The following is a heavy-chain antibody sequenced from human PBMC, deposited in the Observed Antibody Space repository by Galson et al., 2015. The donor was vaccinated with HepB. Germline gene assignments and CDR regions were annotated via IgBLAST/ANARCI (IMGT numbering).Heavy chain of an antibody. CDR3: ARDLGALWFGELYAFDI. J-gene: IGHJ3*02. Sequence: SVKVSCKASGYTFTSYAMNWVRQAPGQGLEWMGWINTNTGNPTYAQGFTGRFVFSLDTSVSTAYLQISSLKAEDTAVYYCARDLGALWFGELYAFDIWGQGTMVTVSS. V-gene: IGHV7-4-1*02. CDR1: GYTFTSYA. CDR2: INTNTGNP. D-gene: IGHD3-10*01.